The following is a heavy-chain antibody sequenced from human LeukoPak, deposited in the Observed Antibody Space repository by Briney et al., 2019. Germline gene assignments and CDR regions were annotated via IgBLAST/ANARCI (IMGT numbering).Heavy chain of an antibody. J-gene: IGHJ5*02. Sequence: ASVKVSCKASGYTFTGYYMHWVRQAPGQGLEWMGWINPNSGGTNYAQKFQGRVTMTRDTPISTAYMELSRLRSDDTAVYYCARTYCTNGVCFNWFDPWGQGTLVTVSS. V-gene: IGHV1-2*02. D-gene: IGHD2-8*01. CDR3: ARTYCTNGVCFNWFDP. CDR2: INPNSGGT. CDR1: GYTFTGYY.